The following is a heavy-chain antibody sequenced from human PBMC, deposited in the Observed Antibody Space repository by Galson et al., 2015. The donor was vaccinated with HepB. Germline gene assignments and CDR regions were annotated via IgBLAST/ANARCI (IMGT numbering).Heavy chain of an antibody. Sequence: ETLSLTCSVSGDSIKSDLWSWVRQPPGKALEWIGYLYDSGSTRYNPPLESRVTMSVDTSKNQFSLRLTSVTAADTAVYYCAKIRNQALDYWGQGTLVTVSS. CDR1: GDSIKSDL. V-gene: IGHV4-59*01. CDR2: LYDSGST. CDR3: AKIRNQALDY. D-gene: IGHD3-3*02. J-gene: IGHJ4*02.